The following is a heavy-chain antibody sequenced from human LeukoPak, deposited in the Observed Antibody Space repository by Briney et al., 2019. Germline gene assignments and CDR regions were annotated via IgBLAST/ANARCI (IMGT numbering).Heavy chain of an antibody. Sequence: ASVKVSCKASGYTFTSYYMHWVRQAPGQGLEWMGWVSPDSGDTGYAPNFRGRVTMTTDTSINTAYMELTSLTSEDTAIYYCTRGRAAGDWGQGTLVTVSS. J-gene: IGHJ4*02. CDR2: VSPDSGDT. V-gene: IGHV1-8*02. CDR3: TRGRAAGD. D-gene: IGHD6-19*01. CDR1: GYTFTSYY.